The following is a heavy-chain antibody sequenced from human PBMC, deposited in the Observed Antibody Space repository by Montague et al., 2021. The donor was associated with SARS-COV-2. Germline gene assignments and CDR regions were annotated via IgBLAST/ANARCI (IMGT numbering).Heavy chain of an antibody. CDR1: GFSLDSRGVG. J-gene: IGHJ4*02. CDR2: IYWNDDK. V-gene: IGHV2-5*01. D-gene: IGHD6-19*01. CDR3: THKNSGWPIEFAK. Sequence: PALVKPTQTLTLTCTFSGFSLDSRGVGVGWIRQPPGKALECLALIYWNDDKRYSPSLKTRLTVTKDTSKNQVVLTMTNMDPVDTATYFCTHKNSGWPIEFAKWGKGAPVTVPS.